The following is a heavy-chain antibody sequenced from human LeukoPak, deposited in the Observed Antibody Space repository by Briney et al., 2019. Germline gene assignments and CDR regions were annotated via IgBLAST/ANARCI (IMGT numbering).Heavy chain of an antibody. Sequence: ASVKVSCKASGYTFTSYGISWVRQAPGQGLEWMGWISAYNGNTNYAQKLQGRVTMTTDTSTSTAYTELRSLRSDDTAVYYCARARGSSGFSNNWFDPWGQGTLVTVSS. V-gene: IGHV1-18*01. CDR2: ISAYNGNT. CDR1: GYTFTSYG. CDR3: ARARGSSGFSNNWFDP. D-gene: IGHD3-22*01. J-gene: IGHJ5*02.